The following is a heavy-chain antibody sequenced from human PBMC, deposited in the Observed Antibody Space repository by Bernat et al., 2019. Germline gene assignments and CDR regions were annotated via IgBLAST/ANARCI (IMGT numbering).Heavy chain of an antibody. CDR2: INHSGST. V-gene: IGHV4-34*01. CDR1: GGSFSGSS. CDR3: ARLSGSDPHAVDY. D-gene: IGHD1-26*01. Sequence: QVQLQQWGAGLLKPSETLSLTCAVYGGSFSGSSWSGIRRPPGKGLEWIGEINHSGSTNYNPSLKSRVTISVDTSKNQFSLKLSSVTAADTAVYYCARLSGSDPHAVDYWGQGTLVTVSS. J-gene: IGHJ4*02.